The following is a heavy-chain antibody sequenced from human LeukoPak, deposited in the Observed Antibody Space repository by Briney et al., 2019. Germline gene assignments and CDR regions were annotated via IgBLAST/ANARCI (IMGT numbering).Heavy chain of an antibody. CDR2: IYYSGST. CDR3: ARGTTSTGIFDY. J-gene: IGHJ4*02. D-gene: IGHD2-15*01. V-gene: IGHV4-59*08. Sequence: SETLSLTCTVSGGSISSYYWSWIRQPPGKGLEWTGYIYYSGSTNYNPSLKGRVTISVDTSKNQFSLKLSSVTAADTAVYYCARGTTSTGIFDYWGQGTLVTVSS. CDR1: GGSISSYY.